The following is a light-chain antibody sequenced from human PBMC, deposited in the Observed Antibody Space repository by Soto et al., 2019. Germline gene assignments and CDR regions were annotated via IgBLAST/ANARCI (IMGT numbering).Light chain of an antibody. CDR3: QQYGSSPPYT. J-gene: IGKJ2*01. Sequence: EIVLTQSPGTLSLSPGERATLSCRASQRVSSSYLAWYQQTPGQAPRLLIYGASSRDTGIPDRFSGSGSGTDFTLNISRLEPEDFAVYYCQQYGSSPPYTFGQGTKLDIK. CDR1: QRVSSSY. V-gene: IGKV3-20*01. CDR2: GAS.